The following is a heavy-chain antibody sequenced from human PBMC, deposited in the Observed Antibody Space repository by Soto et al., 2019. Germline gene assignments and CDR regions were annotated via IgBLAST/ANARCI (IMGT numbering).Heavy chain of an antibody. CDR3: ARERRSKPIKYYYDSSGYTEPIDGFDY. D-gene: IGHD3-22*01. Sequence: ASVKVSCKASGYTFTSYGISWVRQAPGQGLEWMGWISAYNGNTNYAQKLQGRVTMTTDTSTSTAYMELRSLRSDDTAVYYCARERRSKPIKYYYDSSGYTEPIDGFDYWGQGPLVTSPQ. CDR1: GYTFTSYG. V-gene: IGHV1-18*04. J-gene: IGHJ4*02. CDR2: ISAYNGNT.